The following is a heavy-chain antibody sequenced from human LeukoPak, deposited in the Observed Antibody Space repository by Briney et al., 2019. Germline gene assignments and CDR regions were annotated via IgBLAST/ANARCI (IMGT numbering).Heavy chain of an antibody. J-gene: IGHJ4*02. CDR3: ARVSMIVVVEFDY. D-gene: IGHD3-22*01. V-gene: IGHV1-2*02. CDR1: GYTFTGYY. CDR2: INPNSGGT. Sequence: GASVKVSCKASGYTFTGYYMHWVRQAPGQGLAWMGWINPNSGGTNYAQKFQGRVTMTRDTSISTAYTELSRLRSDDTAVYYCARVSMIVVVEFDYWGQGTLVTVSS.